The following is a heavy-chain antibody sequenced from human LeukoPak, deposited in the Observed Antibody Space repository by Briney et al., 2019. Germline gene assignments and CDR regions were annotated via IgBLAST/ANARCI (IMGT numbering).Heavy chain of an antibody. CDR3: ARVIVATITLDY. V-gene: IGHV4-61*01. J-gene: IGHJ4*02. D-gene: IGHD5-12*01. CDR1: GGSISSGSYY. Sequence: SETLSLTCTVSGGSISSGSYYWSWIRQRPGKGLEWVGYIYYSGSTNYNPSLKSRVTISVDTSKNQFSLKLSSVTAADTAVYYCARVIVATITLDYWGQGTLVTVSS. CDR2: IYYSGST.